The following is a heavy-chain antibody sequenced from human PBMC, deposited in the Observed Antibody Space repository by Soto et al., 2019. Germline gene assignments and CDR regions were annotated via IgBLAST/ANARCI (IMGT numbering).Heavy chain of an antibody. J-gene: IGHJ6*02. CDR2: IYAGGST. Sequence: GGSLRLSCVASGLTVNDNYMSWVRQAPGKGLEWVSIIYAGGSTYYADSVKDRFTISRDSSKNTLFPQMNSVREEDTAVYFCVRVPPAHDYYGLDVWGQGTTVTVSS. CDR1: GLTVNDNY. V-gene: IGHV3-66*01. CDR3: VRVPPAHDYYGLDV.